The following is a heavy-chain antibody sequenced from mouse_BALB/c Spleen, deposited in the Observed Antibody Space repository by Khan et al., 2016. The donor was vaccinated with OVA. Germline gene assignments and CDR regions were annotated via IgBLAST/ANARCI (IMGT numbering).Heavy chain of an antibody. CDR1: GFSFTNYG. V-gene: IGHV2-6-1*01. J-gene: IGHJ4*01. CDR2: IWSDGST. D-gene: IGHD2-10*01. CDR3: ARRPYFHYYIMDY. Sequence: VQLVESGPGLVAPSQTLSITCTISGFSFTNYGIHWVRQPPGKGLEWLAVIWSDGSTTYNSALKSRLSISRDNSKSQAFLRMNSLQTDDTAMYYCARRPYFHYYIMDYWGQGTSVIVSS.